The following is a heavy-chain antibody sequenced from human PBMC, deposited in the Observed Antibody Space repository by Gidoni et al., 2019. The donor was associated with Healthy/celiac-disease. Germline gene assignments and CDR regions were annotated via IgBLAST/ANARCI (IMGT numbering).Heavy chain of an antibody. CDR1: GFPFSVSA. V-gene: IGHV3-30-3*01. CDR2: ISYDGSNK. J-gene: IGHJ4*02. D-gene: IGHD6-19*01. Sequence: QVQLVGSGGGVVQPGRSLRLSCAASGFPFSVSAMHWVRQAPGKGLEWVAVISYDGSNKYYADSVKGRFTISRDNSKNTLYLQMNSLRAEDTAVYYCARWYVEQWLVAVWYFDYWGQGTLVTVSS. CDR3: ARWYVEQWLVAVWYFDY.